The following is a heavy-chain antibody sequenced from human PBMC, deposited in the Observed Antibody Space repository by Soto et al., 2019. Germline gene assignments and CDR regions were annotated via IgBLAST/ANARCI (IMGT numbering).Heavy chain of an antibody. J-gene: IGHJ4*02. D-gene: IGHD3-22*01. CDR3: ARGHYYDSSGYYYRPFLDY. CDR1: GGSISYYY. Sequence: PSETLSLTCTVSGGSISYYYWSWIRQPPGKELEWIGSIYYSGSTNYNPSLKSRVTISVDTSKNQFSLKLSSVTAADTAVYYCARGHYYDSSGYYYRPFLDYWGQGTLVTVSS. CDR2: IYYSGST. V-gene: IGHV4-59*01.